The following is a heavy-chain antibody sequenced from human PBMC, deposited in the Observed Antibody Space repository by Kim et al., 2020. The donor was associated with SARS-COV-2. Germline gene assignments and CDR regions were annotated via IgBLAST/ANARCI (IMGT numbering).Heavy chain of an antibody. D-gene: IGHD6-13*01. Sequence: GGSLRLSCAASGFTFSTYAMTWVRQAPGKGLEWVSTISNSGTSTYYGDSVKGRFTISRDNSKNTLYLQIDSLRAEDTAVYYCAKARGNWGSWHLDYWGQG. V-gene: IGHV3-23*01. CDR3: AKARGNWGSWHLDY. J-gene: IGHJ4*02. CDR2: ISNSGTST. CDR1: GFTFSTYA.